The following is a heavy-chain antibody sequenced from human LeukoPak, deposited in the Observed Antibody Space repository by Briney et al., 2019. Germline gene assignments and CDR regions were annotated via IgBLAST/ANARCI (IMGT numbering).Heavy chain of an antibody. CDR1: GGSISSYY. J-gene: IGHJ4*02. CDR3: ASYSGNSPELFDY. Sequence: SETLSLTCTVSGGSISSYYWSWIRQPPGKGLEWIGYIYYSGSTNYNPSLKSRVTISVDTSKNQFPLKLGSVTAADTAVYYCASYSGNSPELFDYWGQGTLVTVSS. D-gene: IGHD4-23*01. CDR2: IYYSGST. V-gene: IGHV4-59*08.